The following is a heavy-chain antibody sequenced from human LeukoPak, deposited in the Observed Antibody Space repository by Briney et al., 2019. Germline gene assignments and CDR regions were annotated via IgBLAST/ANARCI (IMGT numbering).Heavy chain of an antibody. Sequence: SVKVSCKASGGTFSSYAISWVRQAPGQGLEWMGRIIPIFGTANYARKFQGRVTITTDESTSTAYMELSSLRSEDTAVYYCAREWGSSSWYRYWGQGTLVTVSS. CDR1: GGTFSSYA. D-gene: IGHD6-13*01. CDR3: AREWGSSSWYRY. J-gene: IGHJ4*02. V-gene: IGHV1-69*05. CDR2: IIPIFGTA.